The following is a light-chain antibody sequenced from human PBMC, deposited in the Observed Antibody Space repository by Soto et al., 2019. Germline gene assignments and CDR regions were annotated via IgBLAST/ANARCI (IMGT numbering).Light chain of an antibody. J-gene: IGLJ3*02. CDR3: CSYADGRTRV. CDR2: EAT. CDR1: SSDVGGYNF. V-gene: IGLV2-23*01. Sequence: QSALTQPASVSGSPGQSITISCTGTSSDVGGYNFVSWYQHHPGKAPKLLIYEATKRPSGISNRFSASKSANTASLTVSGLQTEDEADYYCCSYADGRTRVFGGGTKVTVL.